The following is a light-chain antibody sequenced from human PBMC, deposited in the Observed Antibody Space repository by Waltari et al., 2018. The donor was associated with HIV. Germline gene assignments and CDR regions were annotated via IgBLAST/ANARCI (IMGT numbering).Light chain of an antibody. V-gene: IGLV2-14*03. CDR3: SSYTSTTTLEV. Sequence: QSALTQPASVSGSPGQSITISCTGTSSDVGGYRYVSCYQHHPGKAPNLMIFDVSNRPSGVSDRFSGSKSGNTASLTISGLQVEDEADYYCSSYTSTTTLEVFGGGTKLTVL. CDR2: DVS. CDR1: SSDVGGYRY. J-gene: IGLJ2*01.